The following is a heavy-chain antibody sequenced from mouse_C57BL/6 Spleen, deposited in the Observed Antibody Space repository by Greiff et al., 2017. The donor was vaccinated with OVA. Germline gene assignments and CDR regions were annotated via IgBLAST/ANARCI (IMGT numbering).Heavy chain of an antibody. CDR2: IYPGDGDT. CDR3: ARWDDYDGAMDY. V-gene: IGHV1-82*01. Sequence: QVQLKESGPELVKPGASVKISCKASGYAFSSSWMNWVKQRPGKGLEWIGRIYPGDGDTNYNGKFKGKATLTADKSSSTAYMQLSSLTSGDSAVYFCARWDDYDGAMDYWGQGTSVTVSS. D-gene: IGHD2-4*01. J-gene: IGHJ4*01. CDR1: GYAFSSSW.